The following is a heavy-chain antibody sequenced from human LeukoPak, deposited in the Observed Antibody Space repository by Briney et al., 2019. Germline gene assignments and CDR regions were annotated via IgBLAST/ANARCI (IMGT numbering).Heavy chain of an antibody. V-gene: IGHV4-4*02. Sequence: SETLSLTCTVSLDSTTSNFWSWVRQPPGKGLEWIGEIHRSGSPNYNPSLQSRVTISIDRSGNQIVLELSSVTAADTAVYYCAREILGGFNPGAYWGQGTLVTASS. CDR3: AREILGGFNPGAY. CDR1: LDSTTSNF. CDR2: IHRSGSP. J-gene: IGHJ4*02. D-gene: IGHD1-14*01.